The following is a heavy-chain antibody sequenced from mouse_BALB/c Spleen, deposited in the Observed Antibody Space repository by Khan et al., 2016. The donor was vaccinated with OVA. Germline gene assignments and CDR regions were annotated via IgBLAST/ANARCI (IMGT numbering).Heavy chain of an antibody. CDR3: TRSGYANPFAY. V-gene: IGHV1S81*02. CDR2: INPSNGGT. CDR1: GYTFSSYY. D-gene: IGHD2-10*02. J-gene: IGHJ3*01. Sequence: QVQLQQSGAELVKPGASVKVSCKASGYTFSSYYMYWVKQRPGQGLEWIGGINPSNGGTNFNEKFKTKATLTVDKSSSTAYMQLSSLTSEDSAVYYCTRSGYANPFAYLGQGTLVTVSA.